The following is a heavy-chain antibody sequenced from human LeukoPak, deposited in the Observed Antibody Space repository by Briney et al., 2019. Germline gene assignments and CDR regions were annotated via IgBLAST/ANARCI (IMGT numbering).Heavy chain of an antibody. CDR1: GFTFSSYS. Sequence: GGSLRLSCAASGFTFSSYSMNWVRQAPGKGLEWVSYISSSSSTIYYADSVKGRFTISRDNAKNSLYLQMNSLRAEDTAVYYCARDLSWIQLWTYYFDYWGQGTLVTVSS. CDR2: ISSSSSTI. CDR3: ARDLSWIQLWTYYFDY. D-gene: IGHD5-18*01. V-gene: IGHV3-48*01. J-gene: IGHJ4*02.